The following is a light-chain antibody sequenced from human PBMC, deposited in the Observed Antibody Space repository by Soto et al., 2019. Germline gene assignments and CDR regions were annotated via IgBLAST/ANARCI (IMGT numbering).Light chain of an antibody. Sequence: EVVMTQSPDTLSVSPGKRATLSCRASQSVSSNLAWYQQKPGQAPRLLIHGASTRATGIPARFSGSGSGTEFSLTISSLQSEDFAVYYCQEYNTWPWTFGQGTKVDIK. J-gene: IGKJ1*01. CDR2: GAS. V-gene: IGKV3-15*01. CDR1: QSVSSN. CDR3: QEYNTWPWT.